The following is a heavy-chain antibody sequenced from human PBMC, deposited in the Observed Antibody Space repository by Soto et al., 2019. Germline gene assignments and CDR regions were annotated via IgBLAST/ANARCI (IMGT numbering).Heavy chain of an antibody. CDR2: IIPIFGTA. J-gene: IGHJ6*02. Sequence: ASVKVSCKASGGTFSSYAISWVRQAPGQGLEWMGGIIPIFGTANYAQKFQGRVTITADESTSTAYMELSSLRSEDTAVYYCASLPKDYGDYYYYYGMDVWGQGTTITVSS. D-gene: IGHD4-17*01. CDR1: GGTFSSYA. CDR3: ASLPKDYGDYYYYYGMDV. V-gene: IGHV1-69*13.